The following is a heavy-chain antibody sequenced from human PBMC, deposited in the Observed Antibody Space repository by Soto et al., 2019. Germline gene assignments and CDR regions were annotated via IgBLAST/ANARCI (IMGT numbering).Heavy chain of an antibody. CDR3: ASQCSTSCYPNYYYYGMDV. J-gene: IGHJ6*02. CDR2: ISSSSSYI. V-gene: IGHV3-21*01. CDR1: GFTFSSYS. Sequence: PGGSLRLSCAVSGFTFSSYSMNWVRQAPGKGLEWVSSISSSSSYIYYADSVKGRFTISRDNAKNSLYLQMNSLRAEDTAVYYCASQCSTSCYPNYYYYGMDVWGQGTTVT. D-gene: IGHD2-2*01.